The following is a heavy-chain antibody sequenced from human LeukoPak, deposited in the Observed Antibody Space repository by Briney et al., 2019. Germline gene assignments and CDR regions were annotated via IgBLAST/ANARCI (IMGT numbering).Heavy chain of an antibody. CDR2: ISSSSSYI. V-gene: IGHV3-21*01. CDR3: ARDLEYYGPTAYYGMDV. CDR1: GFSFSTYW. D-gene: IGHD3-10*01. J-gene: IGHJ6*02. Sequence: PGGSLRLSCAASGFSFSTYWMSWVRQAPGKGLEWVSSISSSSSYIYYADSVKGRFTISRDNAKNSLYLQMNSLRAEDTAVYYCARDLEYYGPTAYYGMDVWGQGTTVTVSS.